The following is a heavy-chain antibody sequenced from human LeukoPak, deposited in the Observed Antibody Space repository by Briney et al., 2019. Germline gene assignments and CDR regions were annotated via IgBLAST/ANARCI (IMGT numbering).Heavy chain of an antibody. CDR3: AKWKYSDSGIDDY. Sequence: RGSLRLSCAASGFTFSSYAMSWVRQVPGKGLEWVSVISGSGDNTYYADSVKGRFTISRDNSKNMLYLQMNSLRAEDTAVYYCAKWKYSDSGIDDYWGQGTLVTVSS. CDR2: ISGSGDNT. CDR1: GFTFSSYA. D-gene: IGHD5-12*01. J-gene: IGHJ4*02. V-gene: IGHV3-23*01.